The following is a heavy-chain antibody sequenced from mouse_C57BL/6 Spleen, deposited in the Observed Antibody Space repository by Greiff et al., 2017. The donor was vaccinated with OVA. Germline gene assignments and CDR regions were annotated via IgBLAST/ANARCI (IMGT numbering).Heavy chain of an antibody. CDR2: IYPGDGDT. CDR1: GYAFSSSW. V-gene: IGHV1-82*01. J-gene: IGHJ1*03. D-gene: IGHD1-1*01. Sequence: QVQLQQSGPELVKPGASVKISCKASGYAFSSSWMNWVKQRPGKGLEWIGRIYPGDGDTNYNGKFKGKATLTADKSSSTAYMQLSSLTSEDSAVYFCASECHYYGSSKGYFDVWGTGTTVTVSS. CDR3: ASECHYYGSSKGYFDV.